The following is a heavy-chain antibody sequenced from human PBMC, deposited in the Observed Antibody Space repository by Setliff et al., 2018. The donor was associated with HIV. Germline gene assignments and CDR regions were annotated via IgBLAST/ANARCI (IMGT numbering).Heavy chain of an antibody. J-gene: IGHJ3*02. Sequence: SETLSLTCTVSGGSISTSRYYWGWIRQPPGKGLEWIGYIYYSGSTNYNPSLKSRVTISVDTSKNQFSLKLSSVTAADTAVYYCASGQWLEHAFDIWGQGTVVTVSS. CDR1: GGSISTSRYY. CDR2: IYYSGST. V-gene: IGHV4-61*05. D-gene: IGHD6-19*01. CDR3: ASGQWLEHAFDI.